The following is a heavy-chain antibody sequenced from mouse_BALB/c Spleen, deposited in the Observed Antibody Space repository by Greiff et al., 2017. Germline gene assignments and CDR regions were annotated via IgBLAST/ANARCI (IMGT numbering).Heavy chain of an antibody. CDR2: ISSGGST. D-gene: IGHD1-1*01. V-gene: IGHV5-6-5*01. CDR3: ARGIGTVVDAMDY. J-gene: IGHJ4*01. CDR1: GFTFSSYA. Sequence: DVKLVESGGGLVKPGGSLKLSCAASGFTFSSYAMSWVRQTPEKRLEWVASISSGGSTYYPDSVKGRFTISRDNARNILYLQMSSLRSEDTAMYYCARGIGTVVDAMDYWGQGTSVTVSS.